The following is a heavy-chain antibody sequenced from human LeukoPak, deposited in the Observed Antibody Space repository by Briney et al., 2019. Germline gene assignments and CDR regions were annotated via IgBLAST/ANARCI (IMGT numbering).Heavy chain of an antibody. CDR3: ARPRIAVAPWYFDL. D-gene: IGHD6-19*01. CDR1: GFTFDDYA. J-gene: IGHJ2*01. V-gene: IGHV3-9*01. CDR2: ISWNSGSI. Sequence: GRSLRLSCAASGFTFDDYAMHWVRQAPGKGLEWVSGISWNSGSIGYADSVKGRFTISRDNAKNPLYLQMNSLRAEDTALYYCARPRIAVAPWYFDLWGRGTLVTVSS.